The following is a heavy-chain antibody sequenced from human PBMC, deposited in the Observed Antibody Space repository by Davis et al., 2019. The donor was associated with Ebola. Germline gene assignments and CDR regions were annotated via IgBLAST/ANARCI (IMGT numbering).Heavy chain of an antibody. J-gene: IGHJ5*01. D-gene: IGHD1-26*01. Sequence: ASVTVSCKASSYTFTSYGISWVRQAPGQGLEWMGWISTYNGNTNYAQKLQGRVTMTTDTSRSTAYMELRSLRSDDTAVYYCAREAGATTRIYDSWGQGTLVTVSS. CDR1: SYTFTSYG. CDR2: ISTYNGNT. V-gene: IGHV1-18*01. CDR3: AREAGATTRIYDS.